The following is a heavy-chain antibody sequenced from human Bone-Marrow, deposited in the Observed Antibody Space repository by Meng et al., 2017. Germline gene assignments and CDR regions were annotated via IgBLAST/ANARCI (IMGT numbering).Heavy chain of an antibody. CDR3: AHSSMVRGVPFDY. CDR1: RFYIRTSGVC. Sequence: TVKYVVLTLVKTTKTPASTFTFCRFYIRTSGVCVSWIRQPPGKALECLALIYWDDDKRYSPSLKSRLTITKDTSKKQVVLTMTNMDPVDTATYYCAHSSMVRGVPFDYWGQGTLVTVSS. V-gene: IGHV2-5*02. D-gene: IGHD3-10*01. CDR2: IYWDDDK. J-gene: IGHJ4*02.